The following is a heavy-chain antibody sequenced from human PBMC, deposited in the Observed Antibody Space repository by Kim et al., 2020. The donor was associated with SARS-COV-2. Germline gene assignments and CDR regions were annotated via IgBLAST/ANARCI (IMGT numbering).Heavy chain of an antibody. V-gene: IGHV3-7*01. CDR1: GFTFRNYW. J-gene: IGHJ4*02. Sequence: GGSLRLSCVVSGFTFRNYWMSWVRQAPGKGLEWVANIKHDGSDMYYVDSVKGRFTISRDNAKNSLFLQMSSLRAEDTAVYYCARDNGDDGSGPTGYWGQGTLVIVSS. CDR3: ARDNGDDGSGPTGY. D-gene: IGHD3-10*01. CDR2: IKHDGSDM.